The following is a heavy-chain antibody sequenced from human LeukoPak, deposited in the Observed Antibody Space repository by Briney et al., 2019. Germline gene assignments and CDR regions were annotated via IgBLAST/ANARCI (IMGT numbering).Heavy chain of an antibody. V-gene: IGHV4-39*07. Sequence: SETLSLTCTVSGGSISSSSYYWGWIRQPPGKGLEWIGSIYYSGSTYYNPSLKSRVTISVDTSKNQFSLKLSSVTAADTAVYYCARDSATMVRGVIIPSIDYWGQGTLVTVSS. CDR1: GGSISSSSYY. D-gene: IGHD3-10*01. J-gene: IGHJ4*02. CDR3: ARDSATMVRGVIIPSIDY. CDR2: IYYSGST.